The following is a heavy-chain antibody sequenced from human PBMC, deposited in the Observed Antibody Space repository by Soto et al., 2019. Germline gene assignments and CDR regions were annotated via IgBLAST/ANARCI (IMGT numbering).Heavy chain of an antibody. CDR3: ARGGSYGWGFDY. CDR2: ISNSGDIA. J-gene: IGHJ4*02. CDR1: DFTFSAYY. Sequence: QVHLVESGGGLVKPGGSLRLSCVASDFTFSAYYMSWIRQAPGKGLEWLSYISNSGDIAYYADSVKGRFTISRDNAKNSLYLQINSPTAEDTAVYYCARGGSYGWGFDYWGQGTLVTVSS. D-gene: IGHD1-26*01. V-gene: IGHV3-11*01.